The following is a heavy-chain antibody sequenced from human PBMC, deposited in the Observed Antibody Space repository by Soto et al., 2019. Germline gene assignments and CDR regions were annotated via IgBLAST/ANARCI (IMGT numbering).Heavy chain of an antibody. Sequence: GGSLRLSCAASGFTFSSYAMSWVRQAPGKGLEWVSAISGSGGSTFYPASVKVRFTISRENSKNTFYLQMNCLRAEDTAVYYCAKAEIFYCSSTNCPRNYYYYYMDVWGKGTTVTVSS. CDR2: ISGSGGST. CDR3: AKAEIFYCSSTNCPRNYYYYYMDV. V-gene: IGHV3-23*01. CDR1: GFTFSSYA. J-gene: IGHJ6*03. D-gene: IGHD2-2*01.